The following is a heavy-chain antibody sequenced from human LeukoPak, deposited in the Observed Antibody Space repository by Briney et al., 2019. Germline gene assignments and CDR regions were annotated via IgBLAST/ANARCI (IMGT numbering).Heavy chain of an antibody. D-gene: IGHD3-10*01. V-gene: IGHV1-2*02. J-gene: IGHJ5*02. CDR3: ARAGRTWFGVIWFDP. CDR1: GYSFTDYY. CDR2: INPNSGDT. Sequence: ASVKVSFKASGYSFTDYYLHWVRQAPGQGLEWMGWINPNSGDTKYAQKFQGRVTMTRDTSISTAYMELSRLTSDDTAVYYCARAGRTWFGVIWFDPWGQGTLVTVSS.